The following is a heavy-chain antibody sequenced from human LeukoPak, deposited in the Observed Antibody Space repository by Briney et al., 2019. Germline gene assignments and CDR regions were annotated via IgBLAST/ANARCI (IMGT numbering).Heavy chain of an antibody. CDR1: GGSISSYY. J-gene: IGHJ1*01. Sequence: PSETLSLTCTVSGGSISSYYWSWIRQPPGKGLEWIGEINHSGSTNYNPSLKSRVTISVDTSKNQFSLKLSSVTAADTAVYYCARGAARGNRYFQHWGQGTLVTVSS. CDR3: ARGAARGNRYFQH. D-gene: IGHD3-16*01. CDR2: INHSGST. V-gene: IGHV4-34*01.